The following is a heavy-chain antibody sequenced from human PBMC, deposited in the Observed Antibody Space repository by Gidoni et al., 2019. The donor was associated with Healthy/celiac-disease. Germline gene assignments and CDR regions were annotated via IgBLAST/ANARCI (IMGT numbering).Heavy chain of an antibody. J-gene: IGHJ4*02. CDR2: ISSSSSTI. CDR1: GFTFSSYS. Sequence: EVQLVESGGGLVQPGGSLRLSCAASGFTFSSYSMNWVRQAPGKGLDWVSYISSSSSTIYYADSVKGRFTISRDNAKNSLYLQMNSLRAEDTAVYYCARDPGSGWYFPPFDYWGQGTLVTVSS. CDR3: ARDPGSGWYFPPFDY. V-gene: IGHV3-48*01. D-gene: IGHD6-19*01.